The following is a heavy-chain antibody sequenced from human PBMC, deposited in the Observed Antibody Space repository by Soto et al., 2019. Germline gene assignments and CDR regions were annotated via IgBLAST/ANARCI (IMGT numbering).Heavy chain of an antibody. CDR3: ARDVDADFRTDFDY. J-gene: IGHJ4*02. CDR1: GFTFSDYY. CDR2: ISGNGEII. Sequence: PGGSLRLSCAASGFTFSDYYIHWIRRAPGKGLEWISYISGNGEIIQYAASARGRFTISRDKAENSVYLEMDRLRAEDTALYYCARDVDADFRTDFDYWGRGTLVTVSS. D-gene: IGHD4-17*01. V-gene: IGHV3-11*01.